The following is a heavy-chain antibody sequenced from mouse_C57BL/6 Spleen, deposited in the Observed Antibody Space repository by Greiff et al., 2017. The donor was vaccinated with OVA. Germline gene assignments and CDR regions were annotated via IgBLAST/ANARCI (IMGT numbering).Heavy chain of an antibody. CDR3: ARRGNWDAMDY. Sequence: QVQLQQPGAELVMPGASVKLSCKASGYTFTSYWMHWVKQRPGQGLEWIGEIDPSDSYTNYNQKFKGKSTLSVDKSSSTAYMQLSSLTSEDSAVYYCARRGNWDAMDYWGQGTSVTVSS. V-gene: IGHV1-69*01. CDR1: GYTFTSYW. CDR2: IDPSDSYT. J-gene: IGHJ4*01. D-gene: IGHD4-1*01.